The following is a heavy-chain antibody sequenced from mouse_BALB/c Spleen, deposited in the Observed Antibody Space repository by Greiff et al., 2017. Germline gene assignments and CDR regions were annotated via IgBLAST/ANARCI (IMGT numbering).Heavy chain of an antibody. CDR1: GFTFSSFG. V-gene: IGHV5-17*02. Sequence: EVKVVESGGGLVQPGGSRKLSCAASGFTFSSFGMHWVRQAPENGLEWVAYISSGSSTIYYADTVKGRFTISRDNPKNTLFLQMTSLRSEDTAMYYCASLYYRYDPYAMDYWGQGTSVTVSS. J-gene: IGHJ4*01. CDR2: ISSGSSTI. D-gene: IGHD2-14*01. CDR3: ASLYYRYDPYAMDY.